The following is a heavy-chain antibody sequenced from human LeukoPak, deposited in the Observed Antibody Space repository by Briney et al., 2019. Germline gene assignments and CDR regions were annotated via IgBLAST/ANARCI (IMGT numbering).Heavy chain of an antibody. CDR2: ISSSSSYI. CDR1: GFTFSSYS. Sequence: GGSLRLSCAASGFTFSSYSMNWVRQVPGKGLEWVSSISSSSSYIYYADSVKGRFTISRDNAKNSLYLQMNSLRAEDTAVYYCAELGITVIGGVWGKGTTVTISS. J-gene: IGHJ6*04. D-gene: IGHD3-10*02. CDR3: AELGITVIGGV. V-gene: IGHV3-21*01.